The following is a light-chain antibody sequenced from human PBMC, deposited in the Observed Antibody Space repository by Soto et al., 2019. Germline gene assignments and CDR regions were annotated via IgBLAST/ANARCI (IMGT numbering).Light chain of an antibody. J-gene: IGKJ1*01. V-gene: IGKV3-11*01. Sequence: IFFTQSPATLSLSPGERATLSCRASQSVSRDLAWYQQKPGQAPRLLIYYASNRATGIPARFSGSGSGTDFTLTISSLEPEDFAVYYCQQRSNWPRTFGQGTKV. CDR2: YAS. CDR1: QSVSRD. CDR3: QQRSNWPRT.